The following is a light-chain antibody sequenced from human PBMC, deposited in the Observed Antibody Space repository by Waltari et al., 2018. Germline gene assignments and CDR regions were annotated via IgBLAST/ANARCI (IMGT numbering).Light chain of an antibody. Sequence: EILLTPSPGTLSLSPGERATLSCRAIHSISSSDLGWYRQKSGLAPRLLIYGASRRATGIPDRFSGSGSGTDFTLTISSLEPEDFAVYYCQYYGRSPWPFGQGTKVEIK. CDR3: QYYGRSPWP. CDR2: GAS. J-gene: IGKJ1*01. V-gene: IGKV3-20*01. CDR1: HSISSSD.